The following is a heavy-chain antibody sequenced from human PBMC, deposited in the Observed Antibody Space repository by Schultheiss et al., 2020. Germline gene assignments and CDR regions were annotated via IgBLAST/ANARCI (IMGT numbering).Heavy chain of an antibody. V-gene: IGHV4-34*01. Sequence: SETLSLTCAVYGGSFSGYYWSWIRQPPGKGLEWIGYIYYSGSTYYNPSLKSRVIISVDTSKNQFSLKLSSVTAADTAVYYCARSTYSSSSYWGQGTLVTVSS. D-gene: IGHD6-13*01. J-gene: IGHJ4*02. CDR3: ARSTYSSSSY. CDR2: IYYSGST. CDR1: GGSFSGYY.